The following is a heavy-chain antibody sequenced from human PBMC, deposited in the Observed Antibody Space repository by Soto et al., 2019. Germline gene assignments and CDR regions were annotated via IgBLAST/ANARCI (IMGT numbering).Heavy chain of an antibody. V-gene: IGHV3-30-3*01. CDR3: ARDRLRYNWNDFPYYYYGMDV. J-gene: IGHJ6*02. CDR1: GYTFTSYA. D-gene: IGHD1-1*01. CDR2: ISYDGSNK. Sequence: SCKASGYTFTSYAMRWVRQAPGKGLEWVAVISYDGSNKYYADSVKGRFTISRDNSKNTLYLQMNSLRTEDTAVYYCARDRLRYNWNDFPYYYYGMDVWGQGTTVTVSS.